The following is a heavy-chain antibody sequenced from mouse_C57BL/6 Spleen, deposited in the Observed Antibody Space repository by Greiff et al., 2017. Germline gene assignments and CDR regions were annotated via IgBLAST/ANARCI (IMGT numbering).Heavy chain of an antibody. CDR2: INYDGSST. CDR1: GFTFSDYY. J-gene: IGHJ4*01. D-gene: IGHD2-2*01. V-gene: IGHV5-16*01. Sequence: EVKLEESEGGLVQPGSSMKLSCTASGFTFSDYYMAWVRQVPEKGLEWVANINYDGSSTYYLDSLKSRFIISRDNAKNILYLQMSSLKSEDTATYYCARWLPYAMDYWGQGTSVTVSS. CDR3: ARWLPYAMDY.